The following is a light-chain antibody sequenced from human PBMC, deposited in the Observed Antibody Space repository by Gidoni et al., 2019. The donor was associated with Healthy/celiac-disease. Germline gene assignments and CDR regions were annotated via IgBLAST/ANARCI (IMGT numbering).Light chain of an antibody. Sequence: IVLTQSPATLSLSPGERATLSCRARQSVSSYLAWYQQKPGQAPRLLIYDASNRATGIPARFSGSGSGTDFTLTISSLEPEDFAVYYCQQRSNWPRATFGQGTRLEIK. V-gene: IGKV3-11*01. J-gene: IGKJ5*01. CDR1: QSVSSY. CDR3: QQRSNWPRAT. CDR2: DAS.